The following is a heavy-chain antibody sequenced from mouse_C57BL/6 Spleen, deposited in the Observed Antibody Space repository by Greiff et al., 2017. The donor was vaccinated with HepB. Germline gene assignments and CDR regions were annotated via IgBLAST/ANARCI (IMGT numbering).Heavy chain of an antibody. CDR2: FYPGSGSI. V-gene: IGHV1-62-2*01. CDR1: GYTFTEYT. D-gene: IGHD1-1*01. J-gene: IGHJ4*01. Sequence: QVQLQQSGAELVKPGASVKLSCKASGYTFTEYTIHWVKQRSGQGLEWIGWFYPGSGSIKYNEKFKDKATLTADKSSSTVYMELSRLTSEDSAVYFCARHEEEEIYYYGSSSYYAMDYWGQGTSVTVSS. CDR3: ARHEEEEIYYYGSSSYYAMDY.